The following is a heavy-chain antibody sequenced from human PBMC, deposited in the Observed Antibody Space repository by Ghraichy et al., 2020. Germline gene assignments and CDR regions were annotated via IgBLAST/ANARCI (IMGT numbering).Heavy chain of an antibody. CDR3: ARDISSVAFDF. D-gene: IGHD3-3*02. CDR2: ISGSTTIM. CDR1: GFTFSLHS. J-gene: IGHJ3*01. Sequence: GGSLRLSCAASGFTFSLHSINWVRQAPGKGLEWLSFISGSTTIMHFADSVKGRFTISRDNAKNSVFLQMNSLRVKDTAVYYCARDISSVAFDFWGHGTMVTVSS. V-gene: IGHV3-48*01.